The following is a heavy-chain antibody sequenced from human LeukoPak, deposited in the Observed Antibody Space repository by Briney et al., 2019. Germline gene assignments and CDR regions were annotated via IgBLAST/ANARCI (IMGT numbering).Heavy chain of an antibody. CDR1: GFTFSSYA. Sequence: GGSLRLSCAASGFTFSSYAMHWVRQAPGKGLEWVAVISYDGSNKYYADSVKGRFTISRGNSKNTLYLQMDSLRAEDTAVYYCARDQGLFDIWGQGTMVTVSS. J-gene: IGHJ3*02. CDR2: ISYDGSNK. CDR3: ARDQGLFDI. V-gene: IGHV3-30-3*01.